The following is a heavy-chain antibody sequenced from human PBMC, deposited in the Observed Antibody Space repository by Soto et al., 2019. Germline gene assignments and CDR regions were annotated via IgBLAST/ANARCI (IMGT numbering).Heavy chain of an antibody. Sequence: GGSLRLSCAASVVLFDNFCMSLVRHDPGKCLEWISSISGSGFKKYYADSVKGRFTISRDNSKSTVYLELNNLSAEDTAVYHCAKNQGVELVPLATVDWFDPWGQGSVVTVSS. CDR1: VVLFDNFC. J-gene: IGHJ5*02. V-gene: IGHV3-23*01. CDR2: ISGSGFKK. D-gene: IGHD1-26*01. CDR3: AKNQGVELVPLATVDWFDP.